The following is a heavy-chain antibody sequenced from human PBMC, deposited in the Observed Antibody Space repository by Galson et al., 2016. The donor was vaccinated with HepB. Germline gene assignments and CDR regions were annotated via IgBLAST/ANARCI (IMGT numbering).Heavy chain of an antibody. CDR2: MNPYSGNT. CDR1: GYTFSNYD. Sequence: SVKVSCKASGYTFSNYDITWVRQATGQGLEWMGWMNPYSGNTGYAQVFRGRVTMTGDASISPAYLELSSLTSDDTAIYFCAGAGRTQLLSDPGGEGTLVTVSS. D-gene: IGHD1-14*01. V-gene: IGHV1-8*01. J-gene: IGHJ5*02. CDR3: AGAGRTQLLSDP.